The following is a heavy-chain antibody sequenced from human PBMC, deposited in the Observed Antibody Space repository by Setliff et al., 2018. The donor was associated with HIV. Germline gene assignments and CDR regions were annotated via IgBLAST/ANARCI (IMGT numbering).Heavy chain of an antibody. CDR1: GGSINSGNYY. CDR2: IYTSGRT. D-gene: IGHD2-21*01. V-gene: IGHV4-61*02. Sequence: SETLSLTCTVSGGSINSGNYYWSWIRQPAGKGLEWIGRIYTSGRTKYNPSLKSRVTISVDTSKNQFSLKLSSVTAADTAVYYCARAPRTSGVVGYYYYYGMDVWGQGTTVTVSS. CDR3: ARAPRTSGVVGYYYYYGMDV. J-gene: IGHJ6*02.